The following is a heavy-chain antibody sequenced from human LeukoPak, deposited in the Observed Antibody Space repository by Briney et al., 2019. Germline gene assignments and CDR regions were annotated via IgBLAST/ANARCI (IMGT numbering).Heavy chain of an antibody. V-gene: IGHV4-34*01. J-gene: IGHJ5*02. CDR3: ARASYDFWSGYQNWFDP. D-gene: IGHD3-3*01. CDR1: GGSFSGYY. CDR2: INHSGST. Sequence: KPSETLSLTCAVYGGSFSGYYWSWIRQPPGKGLEWIGEINHSGSTNYNPSLKSRVTISVDTSKNQFSLKLSSVTAADTAVYYCARASYDFWSGYQNWFDPWGQGTLVTVSS.